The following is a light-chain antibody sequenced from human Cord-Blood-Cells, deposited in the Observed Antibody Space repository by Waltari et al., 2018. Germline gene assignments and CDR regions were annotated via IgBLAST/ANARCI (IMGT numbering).Light chain of an antibody. CDR2: AAS. CDR1: QGISSY. Sequence: DIHCTQPPSFLSASVGGRVTITCRASQGISSYLAWYQQKPGKAPKLLIYAASTLQSGVPSRFSGSGSGTEFTLTISSLQPEDFATYYCQQLNSYPITFGQGTRLEIK. CDR3: QQLNSYPIT. J-gene: IGKJ5*01. V-gene: IGKV1-9*01.